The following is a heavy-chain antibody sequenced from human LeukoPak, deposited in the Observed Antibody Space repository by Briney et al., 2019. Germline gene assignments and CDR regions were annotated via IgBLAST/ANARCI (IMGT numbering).Heavy chain of an antibody. Sequence: ASVKVSCKASGYTFTSRSINWVRQAPGQGLEWMGWISAYNGNTNYAQKLQGRVTMTTDTSTSTAYMELRSLRSDDTAVYYCARDYGDGDYERAAFDIWGQGTMVTVSS. CDR3: ARDYGDGDYERAAFDI. CDR2: ISAYNGNT. D-gene: IGHD4-17*01. J-gene: IGHJ3*02. CDR1: GYTFTSRS. V-gene: IGHV1-18*01.